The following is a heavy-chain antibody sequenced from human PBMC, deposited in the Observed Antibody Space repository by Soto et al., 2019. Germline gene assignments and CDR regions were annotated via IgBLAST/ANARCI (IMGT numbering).Heavy chain of an antibody. V-gene: IGHV3-21*01. CDR3: ARDPGPSTYNWFDP. CDR1: GFTSSSYG. J-gene: IGHJ5*02. CDR2: ISSNSSYI. Sequence: GGSLRLSCAASGFTSSSYGMHWVRQAPGKGLEWVSSISSNSSYIYYADSVKGRFTISRDNAKNSLYLQMNSLRAEDTAVYYCARDPGPSTYNWFDPWGQGTLVTVSS.